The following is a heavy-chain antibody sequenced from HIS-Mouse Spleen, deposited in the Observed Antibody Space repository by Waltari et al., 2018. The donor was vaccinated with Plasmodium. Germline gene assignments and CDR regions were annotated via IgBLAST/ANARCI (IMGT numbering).Heavy chain of an antibody. V-gene: IGHV3-30*04. Sequence: QVQLVESGGGVVQPGRSLRLSCAASGFTFSSYALPWVRQAPGQGLEWVAVISYDGSNKYYADSVKGRFTISRDNSKNTLYLQMNSLRAEDTAVYYCAREAYSSSWYYYYGMDVWGQGTTVTVSS. CDR3: AREAYSSSWYYYYGMDV. CDR1: GFTFSSYA. D-gene: IGHD6-13*01. CDR2: ISYDGSNK. J-gene: IGHJ6*02.